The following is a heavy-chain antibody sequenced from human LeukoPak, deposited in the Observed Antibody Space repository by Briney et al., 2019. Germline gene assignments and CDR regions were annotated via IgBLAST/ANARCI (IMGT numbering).Heavy chain of an antibody. D-gene: IGHD2-8*01. CDR3: STEDKYCTTTTCADY. Sequence: AVKVSCKASGYSFTSYYVHWMRQAPAPGREWVGDMWPASCESNISQKYQDRVNMTLNTSISKAYLELSRLTSDDTAVYYCSTEDKYCTTTTCADYWGQGTLVTVSS. CDR2: MWPASCES. V-gene: IGHV1-2*02. CDR1: GYSFTSYY. J-gene: IGHJ4*02.